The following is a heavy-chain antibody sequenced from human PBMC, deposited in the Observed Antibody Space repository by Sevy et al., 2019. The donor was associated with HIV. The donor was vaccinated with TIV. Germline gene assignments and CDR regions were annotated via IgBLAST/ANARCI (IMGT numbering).Heavy chain of an antibody. Sequence: GGSLRLSCAASGFTFSSYAMHWVRQAPGKGLEWVAVISYDGSNKYYADSVKGRFTISRDNSKNTRYLQMNSLRAEDTAVYYCARDEGQSYYYYYGMDVWGQGTTVTVSS. J-gene: IGHJ6*02. CDR1: GFTFSSYA. CDR2: ISYDGSNK. CDR3: ARDEGQSYYYYYGMDV. V-gene: IGHV3-30*04.